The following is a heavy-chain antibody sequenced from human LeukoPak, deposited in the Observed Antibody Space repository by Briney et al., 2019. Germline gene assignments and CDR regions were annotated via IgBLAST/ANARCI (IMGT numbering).Heavy chain of an antibody. J-gene: IGHJ4*02. CDR2: ISSSGSTI. Sequence: PGGSLRLSCAASGFTFSDYYMSWIRQAPGKGLEWVSYISSSGSTIYYADSVKGRFTTSRDNAKNSLYLQMNSLRAEDTAVYYCARELADTYYYDSSGYQYHRGFDYWGQGTLVTVSS. D-gene: IGHD3-22*01. CDR1: GFTFSDYY. V-gene: IGHV3-11*01. CDR3: ARELADTYYYDSSGYQYHRGFDY.